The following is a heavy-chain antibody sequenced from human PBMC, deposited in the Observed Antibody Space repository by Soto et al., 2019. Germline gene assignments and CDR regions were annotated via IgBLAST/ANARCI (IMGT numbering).Heavy chain of an antibody. CDR3: ARVGILEWFWFDP. CDR1: GYTFTSYY. J-gene: IGHJ5*02. V-gene: IGHV1-46*01. D-gene: IGHD3-3*01. CDR2: INPSGGST. Sequence: RASVKVSCKASGYTFTSYYMHWVRQAPGQGLEWMGIINPSGGSTSYAQKFQGRVTMTRDTSTSTVYMELSSLRSEDAAVYYCARVGILEWFWFDPWGQGTLVTVSS.